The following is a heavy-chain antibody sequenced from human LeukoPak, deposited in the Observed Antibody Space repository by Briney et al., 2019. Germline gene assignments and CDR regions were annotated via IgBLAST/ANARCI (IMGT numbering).Heavy chain of an antibody. J-gene: IGHJ3*02. CDR3: ARDRFGIKAFDI. D-gene: IGHD1-14*01. V-gene: IGHV3-30*04. Sequence: GGSLRLSCAASGFTFSSYAMHWVRQTPGKGLEWVAVISYDGSNKYYADSVKGRFTISRDNSKNTLYLQMNSLRAEDTAVYYCARDRFGIKAFDIWGQGTMVTVSS. CDR1: GFTFSSYA. CDR2: ISYDGSNK.